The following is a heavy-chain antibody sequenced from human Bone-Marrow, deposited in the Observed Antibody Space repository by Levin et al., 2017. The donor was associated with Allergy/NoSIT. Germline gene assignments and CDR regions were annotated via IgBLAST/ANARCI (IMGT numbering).Heavy chain of an antibody. CDR2: IRSKANSYAT. Sequence: QTGGSLRLSCAASGFTFSGSAMHWVRQASGKGLEWVGRIRSKANSYATAYAASVKGRFTISRDDSKNTAYLQMNSLKTEDTAVYYCTHFWSGYRGDGMDVWGQGTTVTVSS. D-gene: IGHD3-3*01. CDR1: GFTFSGSA. CDR3: THFWSGYRGDGMDV. J-gene: IGHJ6*02. V-gene: IGHV3-73*01.